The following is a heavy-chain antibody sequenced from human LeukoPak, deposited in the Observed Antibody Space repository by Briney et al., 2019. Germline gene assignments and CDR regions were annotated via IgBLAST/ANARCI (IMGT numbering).Heavy chain of an antibody. CDR2: IYPGDSDT. D-gene: IGHD3-22*01. V-gene: IGHV5-51*01. CDR1: GYSFTTYW. J-gene: IGHJ4*02. Sequence: GESLKISCKGSGYSFTTYWIGWVRQMPGKGLEWMGIIYPGDSDTRYSPSFQGQVTISVDKSISTAYLQWSSLKASDTAMYYCARGASGGYLAYYFDYWGQGTPVTVSS. CDR3: ARGASGGYLAYYFDY.